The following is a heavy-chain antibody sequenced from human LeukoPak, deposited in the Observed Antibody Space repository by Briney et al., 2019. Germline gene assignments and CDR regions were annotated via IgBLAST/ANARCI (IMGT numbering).Heavy chain of an antibody. CDR2: IGHSSSYI. Sequence: GGSLRLSCAASGFTFSSHSMNWVRQAPGKGLEWVSSIGHSSSYIYYADSVKGRFTISRNNAKNSLYLQMNSLRAEDTAVYYCARDPRIAAAGSDYWGQGTLVTVSS. CDR1: GFTFSSHS. V-gene: IGHV3-21*01. CDR3: ARDPRIAAAGSDY. J-gene: IGHJ4*02. D-gene: IGHD6-13*01.